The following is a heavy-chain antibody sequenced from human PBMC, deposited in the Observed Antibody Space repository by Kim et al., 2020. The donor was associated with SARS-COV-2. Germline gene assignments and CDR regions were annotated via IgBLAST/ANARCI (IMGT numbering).Heavy chain of an antibody. V-gene: IGHV3-48*04. D-gene: IGHD3-10*01. CDR3: VSGFGRPR. CDR2: ISSSSSTT. CDR1: GFTFSTYG. J-gene: IGHJ4*02. Sequence: GGSLRLSCAASGFTFSTYGMNWVRQAPGKGLEWVSHISSSSSTTYYADSVKGRFTISRDNAKNSLYLQMNSLRAEDTAVFYCVSGFGRPRWGQGSLVTVSS.